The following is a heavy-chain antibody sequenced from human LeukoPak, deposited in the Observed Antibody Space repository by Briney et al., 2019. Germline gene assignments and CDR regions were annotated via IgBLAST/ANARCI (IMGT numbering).Heavy chain of an antibody. D-gene: IGHD5-12*01. Sequence: SETLSLTCTVSGASISTGSYFWSWIRQPAGKGLEWIGRIYTSGSTDYNPSLKTRVAISVDTSKNQFSLKLSSVTAADTAIYYCAREPRYERGHDAFDIWGQGTMVIVSS. CDR1: GASISTGSYF. CDR3: AREPRYERGHDAFDI. V-gene: IGHV4-61*02. CDR2: IYTSGST. J-gene: IGHJ3*02.